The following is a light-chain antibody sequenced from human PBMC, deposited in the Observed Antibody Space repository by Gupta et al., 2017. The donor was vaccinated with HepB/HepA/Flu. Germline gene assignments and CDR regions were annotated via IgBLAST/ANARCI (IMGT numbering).Light chain of an antibody. J-gene: IGKJ1*01. CDR1: QSISSY. CDR3: QQRSNWPPT. CDR2: DAS. V-gene: IGKV3-11*01. Sequence: EIGLTQSPPTLSLSPGERATLSCRASQSISSYLAWYQQKAGQAPRLLIYDASNRATGIPARFSGSGSGTDFTLTISSLEPEDFAVYYCQQRSNWPPTFGQGTQVEIK.